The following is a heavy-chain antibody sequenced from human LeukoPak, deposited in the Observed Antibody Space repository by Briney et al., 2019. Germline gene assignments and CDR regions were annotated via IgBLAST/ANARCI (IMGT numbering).Heavy chain of an antibody. CDR3: ARVPVEELLPAILSGWFDP. J-gene: IGHJ5*02. CDR2: MNPNSGNT. CDR1: GYTFTSYD. D-gene: IGHD3-10*01. Sequence: ASVKVSCKASGYTFTSYDINWVRQATGQGLEWMGRMNPNSGNTGYAQKFQGRVTMTRNTSISTAYMELSSLRSEDTAVYYCARVPVEELLPAILSGWFDPWGRGTLVTVSS. V-gene: IGHV1-8*01.